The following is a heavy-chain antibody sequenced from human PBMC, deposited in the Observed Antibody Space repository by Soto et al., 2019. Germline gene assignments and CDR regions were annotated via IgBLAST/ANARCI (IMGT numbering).Heavy chain of an antibody. Sequence: QVQLVQSGAEVKKPGSSVKVSRKASGGTFSSNAISWVRQAPGQGLEWMGGIIPIYASPNYAQNFQGRVTVTADKASSTACFELSRLKFADSAIYYCAVTVNGSRYPLAHWGRGTLVIVSS. D-gene: IGHD3-10*01. J-gene: IGHJ4*02. V-gene: IGHV1-69*06. CDR2: IIPIYASP. CDR3: AVTVNGSRYPLAH. CDR1: GGTFSSNA.